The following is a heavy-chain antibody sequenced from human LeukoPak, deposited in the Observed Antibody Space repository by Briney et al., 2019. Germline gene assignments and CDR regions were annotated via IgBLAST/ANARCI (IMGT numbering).Heavy chain of an antibody. D-gene: IGHD3-16*02. Sequence: GASVKVSCKASGYTFTGYYMHWVRQAPGQGLEWMGWINPNSGGTNYAQKFQGRVTMTRDTSISTAYMELSRLRSDDTAVYYCARDSSGIKYYDYVWGSYRPFDYWGQGTLVTVSS. CDR2: INPNSGGT. J-gene: IGHJ4*02. CDR3: ARDSSGIKYYDYVWGSYRPFDY. V-gene: IGHV1-2*02. CDR1: GYTFTGYY.